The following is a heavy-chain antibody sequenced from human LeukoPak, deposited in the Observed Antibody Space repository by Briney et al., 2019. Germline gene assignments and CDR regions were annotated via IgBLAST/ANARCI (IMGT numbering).Heavy chain of an antibody. CDR3: ARVEVGATPRFDY. CDR1: GYTFTSYY. D-gene: IGHD1-26*01. J-gene: IGHJ4*02. V-gene: IGHV1-2*02. Sequence: GSVKVSCKASGYTFTSYYMHWVRQAPGQGLEWMGWINPNSGGTNYAQKFQGRVTMTRDTSISTAYMVLSRLRSDDTAVYYCARVEVGATPRFDYWGQGTLVTVSA. CDR2: INPNSGGT.